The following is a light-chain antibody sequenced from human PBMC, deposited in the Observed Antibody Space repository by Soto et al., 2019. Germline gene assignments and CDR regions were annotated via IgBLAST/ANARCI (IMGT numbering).Light chain of an antibody. V-gene: IGKV3-20*01. J-gene: IGKJ1*01. Sequence: EIVLTQSPGTLSLSPGERATLSCRASQSVSSTSLAWYQHKSGQPPRLLIYAASRTATGIPDRFSGSGSGTHITLTISRLEPEEFAVYYCHQFGSAPPRTFGQGTKVEI. CDR2: AAS. CDR1: QSVSSTS. CDR3: HQFGSAPPRT.